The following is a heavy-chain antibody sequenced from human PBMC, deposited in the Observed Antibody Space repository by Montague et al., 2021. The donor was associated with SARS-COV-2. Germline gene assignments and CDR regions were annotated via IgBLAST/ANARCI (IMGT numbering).Heavy chain of an antibody. D-gene: IGHD3-16*02. CDR3: SGSYPYYGMDV. J-gene: IGHJ6*02. CDR2: IWYDGSNK. CDR1: GFTFSSYG. V-gene: IGHV3-33*01. Sequence: SLRLSCAASGFTFSSYGMHWVRQAPGKGLEWVAVIWYDGSNKYYADSVKGRFTISRDNSKNMLYLQMNSLRAEDTAVYYCSGSYPYYGMDVWGQGTTVTVSS.